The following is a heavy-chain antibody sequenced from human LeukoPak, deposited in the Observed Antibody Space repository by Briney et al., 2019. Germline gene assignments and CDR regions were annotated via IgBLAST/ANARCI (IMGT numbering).Heavy chain of an antibody. CDR1: GFTFSSYG. CDR2: IWYDGSNK. V-gene: IGHV3-33*01. J-gene: IGHJ3*02. Sequence: PGGSLRLSCAASGFTFSSYGMHWVRQAPGKGLEWVAVIWYDGSNKYYADSVKGRFTISRDNSKNTLYLQMNSLRAEDTAVYYCARDEGYGDYVGSAFDIWGQGTMVTVSS. CDR3: ARDEGYGDYVGSAFDI. D-gene: IGHD4-17*01.